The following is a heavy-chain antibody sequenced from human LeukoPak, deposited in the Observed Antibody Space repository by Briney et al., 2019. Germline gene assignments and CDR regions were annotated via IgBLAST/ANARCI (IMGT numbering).Heavy chain of an antibody. CDR2: IYYSGSS. J-gene: IGHJ3*01. Sequence: SETLSLTCTVSGGSLSSSNSYWGWIRQPPGKGLEWIGNIYYSGSSYYNASLKSRVTISVDTSKNQFSLKLTSVTATDTAVYYCARLACSSTSCLYPDAFDVWGQGTLVTVSS. CDR3: ARLACSSTSCLYPDAFDV. D-gene: IGHD2-2*01. V-gene: IGHV4-39*01. CDR1: GGSLSSSNSY.